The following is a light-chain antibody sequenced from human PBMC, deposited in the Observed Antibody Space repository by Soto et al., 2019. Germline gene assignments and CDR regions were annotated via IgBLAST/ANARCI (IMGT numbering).Light chain of an antibody. CDR2: EVS. J-gene: IGLJ3*02. Sequence: HSALTQSPSASGSPGQSVTISCTGTSSDVGNYKYVSWYQQHPGKAPKLMIYEVSKRPSGVPDRFSVCKSGNTASLTVSGLQAEDEADYYCSSYAGSNNWVFGGGTKLTVL. CDR1: SSDVGNYKY. CDR3: SSYAGSNNWV. V-gene: IGLV2-8*01.